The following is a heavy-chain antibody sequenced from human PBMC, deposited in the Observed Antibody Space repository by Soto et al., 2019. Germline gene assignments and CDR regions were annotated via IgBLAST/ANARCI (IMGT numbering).Heavy chain of an antibody. CDR1: GYTFTSYA. V-gene: IGHV1-3*01. J-gene: IGHJ2*01. D-gene: IGHD2-15*01. CDR2: INAGNGNT. Sequence: KVSCKASGYTFTSYAMHWVRQAPGQRLEWMGWINAGNGNTKYSQKFQGRVTITRETSASTAYMELSSLRSEDTAVYYCARDIVVVVAATRPNWYFDLWGRGTLVTVSS. CDR3: ARDIVVVVAATRPNWYFDL.